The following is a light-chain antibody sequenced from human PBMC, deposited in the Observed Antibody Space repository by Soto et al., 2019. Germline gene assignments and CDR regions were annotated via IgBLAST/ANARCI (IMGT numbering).Light chain of an antibody. Sequence: EIVLTQSPGTLSLSPGERATLSCRASQSVSSSYLAWYQQKPGQAPRLIMYGASSRATGIPDRLSGSGSGTDFTLTISRLEPEDFAVYYCQQCNSPPYTFGQGTRLEIK. CDR1: QSVSSSY. V-gene: IGKV3-20*01. J-gene: IGKJ2*01. CDR3: QQCNSPPYT. CDR2: GAS.